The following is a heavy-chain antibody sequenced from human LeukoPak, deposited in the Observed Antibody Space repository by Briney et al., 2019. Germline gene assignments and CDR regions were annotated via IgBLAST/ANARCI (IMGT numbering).Heavy chain of an antibody. CDR1: GFTFSSYA. CDR2: ISYDGSDK. J-gene: IGHJ4*02. CDR3: ARGRGYCSSTSCSYYFDY. Sequence: GGSLRLSCAASGFTFSSYAMHWVRQAPGKGLEWVAVISYDGSDKYYADSVKGRFTISRDNSKNTLYLQMNSLRAEDTAVYYCARGRGYCSSTSCSYYFDYWGQGTLVTVSS. V-gene: IGHV3-30*04. D-gene: IGHD2-2*01.